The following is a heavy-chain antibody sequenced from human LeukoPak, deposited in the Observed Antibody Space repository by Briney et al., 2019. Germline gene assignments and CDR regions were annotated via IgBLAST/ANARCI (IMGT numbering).Heavy chain of an antibody. V-gene: IGHV4-59*01. Sequence: SETLSLTCAVSGGAISSSYWNWIRQPPGRGLEWIGYIYYSGSTNYSPSLKSRVTISVDTSKSQFSLRVSCVTAAVTAVYYCARSGGVLHGYFIDYWGQGTLVTVSS. J-gene: IGHJ4*02. CDR3: ARSGGVLHGYFIDY. CDR2: IYYSGST. CDR1: GGAISSSY. D-gene: IGHD3-9*01.